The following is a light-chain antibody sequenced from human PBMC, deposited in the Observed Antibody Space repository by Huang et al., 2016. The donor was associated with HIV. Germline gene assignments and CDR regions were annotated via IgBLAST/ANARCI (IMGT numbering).Light chain of an antibody. CDR2: WAS. V-gene: IGKV4-1*01. J-gene: IGKJ2*01. CDR3: QQYFSFPYA. Sequence: DIVMTQSPDSLAVSLGERATINCRSSRSLLFKSNNKNYGRWYQKKPGQPPKLLIYWASTRESGVPDRLIGSGSGTAFTLTINSLQAEDVAVYYCQQYFSFPYAFGQGTKLEIK. CDR1: RSLLFKSNNKNY.